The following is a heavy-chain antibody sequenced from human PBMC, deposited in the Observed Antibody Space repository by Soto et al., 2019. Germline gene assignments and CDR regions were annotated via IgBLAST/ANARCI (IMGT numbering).Heavy chain of an antibody. V-gene: IGHV1-3*01. J-gene: IGHJ4*02. CDR3: ARDRYMITFGGVFDY. CDR2: INAGNGNT. Sequence: QVQLVQSGAEVKKPGSSVKVSCKASGGTFSSYAMHWVRQAPGQRLEWMGWINAGNGNTKYSQKFQGRVTITRDTSASTAYMELSSLRSEDTAVYYCARDRYMITFGGVFDYWGQGTLVTVSS. CDR1: GGTFSSYA. D-gene: IGHD3-16*01.